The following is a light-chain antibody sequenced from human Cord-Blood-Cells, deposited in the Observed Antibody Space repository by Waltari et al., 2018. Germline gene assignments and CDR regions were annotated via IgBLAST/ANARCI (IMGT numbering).Light chain of an antibody. CDR2: DTS. CDR1: TGAVTSGHY. Sequence: QAVVTQEPSLTVSPGGTVTLTCGSSTGAVTSGHYPYWFQQKPGQAPRTLIYDTSNKHSWTPARFSGSLLGCKAALTLSGAQPEDEAEYYCLLSYSGARFWVFGGGTKLTVL. J-gene: IGLJ3*02. V-gene: IGLV7-46*01. CDR3: LLSYSGARFWV.